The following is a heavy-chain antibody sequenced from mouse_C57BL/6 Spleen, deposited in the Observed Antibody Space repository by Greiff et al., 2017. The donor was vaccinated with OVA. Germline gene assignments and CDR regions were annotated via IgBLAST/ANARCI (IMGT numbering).Heavy chain of an antibody. CDR3: ARIANGNYADYAMDY. CDR1: GYTFTSYW. J-gene: IGHJ4*01. Sequence: VQLQQPGAELVMPGASVKLSCKASGYTFTSYWMHWVKQRPGQGLEWIGEIDPSDSYTNYNQKFKGKSTLTVDKSSSTAYMQLSSLTSEDSAVYYSARIANGNYADYAMDYWGQGTSVTVSS. V-gene: IGHV1-69*01. CDR2: IDPSDSYT. D-gene: IGHD2-1*01.